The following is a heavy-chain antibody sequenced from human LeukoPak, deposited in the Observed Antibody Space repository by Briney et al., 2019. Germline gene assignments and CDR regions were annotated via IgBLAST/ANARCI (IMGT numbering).Heavy chain of an antibody. CDR2: IYYSGST. CDR1: GGSISSYY. CDR3: ARHPDPLGSGTQTDAFDI. V-gene: IGHV4-59*08. Sequence: SETLSLTCTVSGGSISSYYWSWIRQPPGKGLEWIGYIYYSGSTNYNPSLKSRVTISVDTSKNQFSLKLSSVTAAGTAVYYCARHPDPLGSGTQTDAFDIWGQGTMVTVSS. J-gene: IGHJ3*02. D-gene: IGHD3-10*02.